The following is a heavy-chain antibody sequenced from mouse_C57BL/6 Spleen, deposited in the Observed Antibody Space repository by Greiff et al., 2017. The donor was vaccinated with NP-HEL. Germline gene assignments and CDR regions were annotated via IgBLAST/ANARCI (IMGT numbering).Heavy chain of an antibody. D-gene: IGHD1-1*01. V-gene: IGHV1-64*01. J-gene: IGHJ1*03. CDR3: ARSYGSSYHWYFDV. Sequence: QVQLQQPGAELVKPGASVKLSCKASGYTFTSYWMHWVKQRPGHGLEWIGMIHPNSGSTKYTAKFKSKATMTADTSSTTAYMQLSSLTSEDSAVSDVARSYGSSYHWYFDVWGTGTTVT. CDR2: IHPNSGST. CDR1: GYTFTSYW.